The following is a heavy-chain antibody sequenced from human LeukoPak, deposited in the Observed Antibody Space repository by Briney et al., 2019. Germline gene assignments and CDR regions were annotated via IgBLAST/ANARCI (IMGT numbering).Heavy chain of an antibody. Sequence: GGSLRLSCAASGFTFSDYWMHWVRQAPGKGLVGVSRINSDGRITSYADSVKGRFTISRDNAKNTLYLQMNSLRAEDTAVYYCARDCGGDCRDAFDIWGQGTMVTVSS. CDR2: INSDGRIT. D-gene: IGHD2-21*02. CDR1: GFTFSDYW. J-gene: IGHJ3*02. CDR3: ARDCGGDCRDAFDI. V-gene: IGHV3-74*01.